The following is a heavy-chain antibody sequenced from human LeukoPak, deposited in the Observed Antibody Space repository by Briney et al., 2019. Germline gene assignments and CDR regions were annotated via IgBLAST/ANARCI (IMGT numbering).Heavy chain of an antibody. D-gene: IGHD3-9*01. J-gene: IGHJ4*02. Sequence: SETLSLTCTVSGGSISSYYWSWIRQPAGKGLEWIGRIYTSGSTNYNPSLKSRVTMSVDTSKNQFSLKLSSVTAADTAVYYCARVAPGGYFDWLDTYFDYWGQGTLVTVSS. V-gene: IGHV4-4*07. CDR3: ARVAPGGYFDWLDTYFDY. CDR1: GGSISSYY. CDR2: IYTSGST.